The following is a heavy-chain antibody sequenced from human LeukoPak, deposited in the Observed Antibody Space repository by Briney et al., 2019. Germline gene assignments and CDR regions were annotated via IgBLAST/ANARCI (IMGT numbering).Heavy chain of an antibody. CDR2: ISSSSSYI. V-gene: IGHV3-21*01. J-gene: IGHJ5*02. Sequence: GSLRLSCAASGFTFSSYSMNWVRQAPGKGLEWVSSISSSSSYIYYADSVKGRFTISRDNAKNSLYLQMNSLRAEDTAVYYCARGRLNDAAFDPWGQGTLVTVSS. D-gene: IGHD3-3*01. CDR1: GFTFSSYS. CDR3: ARGRLNDAAFDP.